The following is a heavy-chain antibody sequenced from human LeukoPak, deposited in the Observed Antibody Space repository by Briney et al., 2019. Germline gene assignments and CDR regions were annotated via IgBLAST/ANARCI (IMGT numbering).Heavy chain of an antibody. V-gene: IGHV3-74*01. CDR1: GLTFSSHW. Sequence: QSGGSLRLSCAASGLTFSSHWMHWVRQAPGKGLVWVSRITNDGSSTTYADSVKGRFTISRDTSKNTLSLQMNSLRAEDTAVYYCASLSLGHYWGQGTLVTVSS. CDR3: ASLSLGHY. D-gene: IGHD6-6*01. CDR2: ITNDGSST. J-gene: IGHJ4*02.